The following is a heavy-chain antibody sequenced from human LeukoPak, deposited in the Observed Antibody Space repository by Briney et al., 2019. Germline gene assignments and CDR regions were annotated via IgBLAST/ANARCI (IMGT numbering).Heavy chain of an antibody. CDR1: GGSISSYY. CDR3: ARELRFLEWLLFDDYDAFDI. CDR2: IYTSGST. J-gene: IGHJ3*02. D-gene: IGHD3-3*01. Sequence: SETLSLTRTVSGGSISSYYWSWIRQPAGKGLEWLGRIYTSGSTNYNPSLKSRVTMSVDTSKNQFSLKLSSVTAADTAVYYCARELRFLEWLLFDDYDAFDIWGQGTMVTVSS. V-gene: IGHV4-4*07.